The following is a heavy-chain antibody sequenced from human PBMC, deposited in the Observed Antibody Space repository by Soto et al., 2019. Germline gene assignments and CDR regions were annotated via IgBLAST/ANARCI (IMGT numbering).Heavy chain of an antibody. Sequence: YDGSNKYYADSVKGRFTIPRDNSKNTLYLQMNSLRAEDTAVYYCARSNSRDYYGSGSQRRYYYYYGMDVWGQGTTVTVSS. J-gene: IGHJ6*02. D-gene: IGHD3-10*01. CDR2: YDGSNK. CDR3: ARSNSRDYYGSGSQRRYYYYYGMDV. V-gene: IGHV3-30-3*01.